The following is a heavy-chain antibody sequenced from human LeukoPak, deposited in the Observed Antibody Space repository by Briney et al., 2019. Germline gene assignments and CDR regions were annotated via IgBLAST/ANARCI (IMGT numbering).Heavy chain of an antibody. J-gene: IGHJ6*03. V-gene: IGHV3-48*04. CDR3: ARTRDYYYYMDV. CDR1: GVTFSSYS. Sequence: GGALRLSCAASGVTFSSYSMNWGRQAPGKGVEWVSYISSSSSTIYYEDSVKGRFTISRDNAKNSLYLQMNSLRAEDTAVYYCARTRDYYYYMDVWGKGTTVTVSS. CDR2: ISSSSSTI.